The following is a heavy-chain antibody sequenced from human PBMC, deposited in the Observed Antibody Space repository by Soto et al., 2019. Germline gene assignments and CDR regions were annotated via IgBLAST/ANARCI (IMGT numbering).Heavy chain of an antibody. V-gene: IGHV1-46*01. CDR3: AKGPRSSWFQPDH. CDR2: INPSGGST. CDR1: GYTFTSYY. D-gene: IGHD6-13*01. J-gene: IGHJ4*02. Sequence: ASVKVSCKASGYTFTSYYMHWVRQAPGQGLEWMGIINPSGGSTSYAQKFQGRVTMTRDTSTSTVYMELNSLRAEDTAVYYCAKGPRSSWFQPDHWGQGTLVTVSS.